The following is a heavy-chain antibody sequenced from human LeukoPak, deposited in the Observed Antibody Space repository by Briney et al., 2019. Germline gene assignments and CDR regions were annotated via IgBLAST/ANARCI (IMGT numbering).Heavy chain of an antibody. CDR3: ARDYYGSGSYYYYYYYMDV. CDR1: GGSFSGYY. D-gene: IGHD3-10*01. V-gene: IGHV4-4*07. CDR2: IYTSGST. Sequence: SETLFLTCAVYGGSFSGYYWSWIRQPAGKGLEWIGRIYTSGSTNYNPSLKSRVTMSVDTSKNQFSLKLSSVTAADTAVYYCARDYYGSGSYYYYYYYMDVWGKGTTVTISS. J-gene: IGHJ6*03.